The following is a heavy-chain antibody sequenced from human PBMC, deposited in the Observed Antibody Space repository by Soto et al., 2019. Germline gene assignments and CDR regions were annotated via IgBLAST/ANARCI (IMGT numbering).Heavy chain of an antibody. Sequence: ASVKVSCKASGGTFSSYAISWVRQAPGQGLEWMGGIIPTFGTANYAQKFQGRVTITADKSTSTAYMELSSLRSEDTAVYYCARELVPATGYDAFDIWGQGTMVTVSS. CDR1: GGTFSSYA. CDR3: ARELVPATGYDAFDI. J-gene: IGHJ3*02. V-gene: IGHV1-69*06. D-gene: IGHD2-2*01. CDR2: IIPTFGTA.